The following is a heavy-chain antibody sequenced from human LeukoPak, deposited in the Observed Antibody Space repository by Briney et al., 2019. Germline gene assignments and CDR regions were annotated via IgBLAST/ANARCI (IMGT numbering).Heavy chain of an antibody. CDR3: ARVAQDYYGSRIFDY. Sequence: SETLSLTCTVSGGSISSSSYYWGWIRQPPGKGLEWIGSIYYSGSTYYNPSLKSRVTISVDTSKNQFSLKLSSVTAADTAVYYCARVAQDYYGSRIFDYWGQGTLVTVSS. CDR1: GGSISSSSYY. D-gene: IGHD3-10*01. CDR2: IYYSGST. J-gene: IGHJ4*02. V-gene: IGHV4-39*07.